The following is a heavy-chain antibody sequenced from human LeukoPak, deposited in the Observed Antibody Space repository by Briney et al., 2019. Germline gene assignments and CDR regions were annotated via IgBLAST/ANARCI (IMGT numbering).Heavy chain of an antibody. V-gene: IGHV6-1*01. CDR2: TYYRSKWYN. J-gene: IGHJ4*02. CDR1: GYSVSSNSAA. CDR3: VSQYSSRLELFDY. Sequence: SQTLSLTCAISGYSVSSNSAAWNWIRQSPSRGLEWLGRTYYRSKWYNDYAVSVKSRITINPDTSKNQFSLQLNSVTPEDTAVYYCVSQYSSRLELFDYWGQGTLVTVSS. D-gene: IGHD6-13*01.